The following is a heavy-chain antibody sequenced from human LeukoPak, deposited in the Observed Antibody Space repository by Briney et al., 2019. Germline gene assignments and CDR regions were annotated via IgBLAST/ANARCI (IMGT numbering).Heavy chain of an antibody. Sequence: PGGSLRLSCAASGFTFSSYSMNWVRQAPGKGLEWVSYISSSSGTIYYADSVKGRFTISRDNAKNSLYLQVNSLRAEDTAVYYCARAWGYCSSTSCYNFDYWGQGTLVTVSS. CDR2: ISSSSGTI. J-gene: IGHJ4*02. V-gene: IGHV3-48*01. D-gene: IGHD2-2*02. CDR1: GFTFSSYS. CDR3: ARAWGYCSSTSCYNFDY.